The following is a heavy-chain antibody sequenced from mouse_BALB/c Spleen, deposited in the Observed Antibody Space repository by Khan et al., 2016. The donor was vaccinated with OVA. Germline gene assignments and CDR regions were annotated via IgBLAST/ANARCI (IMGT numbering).Heavy chain of an antibody. J-gene: IGHJ2*01. V-gene: IGHV5-17*02. D-gene: IGHD1-1*01. CDR3: STSYSYGYYVDY. Sequence: EVELVESGGGLVQPGGSRKLSCVASGFTFSSYGMHWVRQAPEKGLEWVAYISGDSSTIYYTDTVKGRFTISRDNPKNTLSLQMTSLMSEDTAMYYCSTSYSYGYYVDYWGPGTTLTVSS. CDR1: GFTFSSYG. CDR2: ISGDSSTI.